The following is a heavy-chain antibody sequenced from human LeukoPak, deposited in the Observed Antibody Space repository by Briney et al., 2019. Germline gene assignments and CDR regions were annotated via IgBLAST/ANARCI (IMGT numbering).Heavy chain of an antibody. D-gene: IGHD3-10*01. CDR3: ARGRPMVRSRDVLDDQ. CDR2: INPNNDDT. Sequence: ASVKVSCKASGYTFTGYYMHWVRQAPGRGLEWMGYINPNNDDTNYEQKFQGRVTMTRDTSISTAYVELSRLRSDDTAVYYCARGRPMVRSRDVLDDQWGQGTLVTVSS. CDR1: GYTFTGYY. J-gene: IGHJ4*02. V-gene: IGHV1-2*02.